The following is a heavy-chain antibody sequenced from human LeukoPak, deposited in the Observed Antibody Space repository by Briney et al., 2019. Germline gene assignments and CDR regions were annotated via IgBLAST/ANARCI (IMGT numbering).Heavy chain of an antibody. D-gene: IGHD1-26*01. J-gene: IGHJ3*02. CDR1: GLTFDDYA. CDR3: AKEIDTLGTNAFDI. Sequence: PGVSLRLSCAASGLTFDDYAMHWVRQAPGKGLEWVSLISGDGGSTYYADSVRGRFTISRDNSKNSLYLQMDSLRTEDTAFYYCAKEIDTLGTNAFDIWGQGTMVTVSS. CDR2: ISGDGGST. V-gene: IGHV3-43*02.